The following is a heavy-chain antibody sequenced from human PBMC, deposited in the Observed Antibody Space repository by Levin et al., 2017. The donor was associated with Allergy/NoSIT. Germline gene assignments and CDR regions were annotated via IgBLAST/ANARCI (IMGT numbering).Heavy chain of an antibody. CDR3: ARDATVTTGFDS. Sequence: SETLSLTCTVSGGSISGYYWSWIRQPPGKGLEWIGYIYYSGSTNYNPSLKSRVTISVDTSKNQFSLKLSSVTAADTAVYYCARDATVTTGFDSWGQGTLVTVSS. D-gene: IGHD4-17*01. V-gene: IGHV4-59*01. CDR1: GGSISGYY. CDR2: IYYSGST. J-gene: IGHJ4*02.